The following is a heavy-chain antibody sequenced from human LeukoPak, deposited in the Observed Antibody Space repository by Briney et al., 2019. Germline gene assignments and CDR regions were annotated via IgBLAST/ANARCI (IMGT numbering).Heavy chain of an antibody. Sequence: GGSLRLSCAASGFTFSSYSMNWVRQAPGKGLEWVSSISSSSSYIYYADSVKGRFTISRDNAKNSLYLQMNSLRAEDTAVYYCARDRRVQLWSPAGFDYWGQGTLVTVSS. J-gene: IGHJ4*02. D-gene: IGHD5-18*01. CDR1: GFTFSSYS. CDR2: ISSSSSYI. CDR3: ARDRRVQLWSPAGFDY. V-gene: IGHV3-21*01.